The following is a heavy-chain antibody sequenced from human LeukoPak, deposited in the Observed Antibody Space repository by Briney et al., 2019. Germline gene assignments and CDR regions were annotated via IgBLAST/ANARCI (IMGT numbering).Heavy chain of an antibody. Sequence: PGGSLRLSCAASGFTFSSYGMHWVRQAPGKGLEWVAFIRYDGSNKYYADSVKGRFTISRDNSKNTLYLQMNSLRAEDTAVYYCAKDRGYYDFWSGYIDYWGQGTLVTVSS. V-gene: IGHV3-30*02. J-gene: IGHJ4*02. CDR2: IRYDGSNK. CDR3: AKDRGYYDFWSGYIDY. CDR1: GFTFSSYG. D-gene: IGHD3-3*01.